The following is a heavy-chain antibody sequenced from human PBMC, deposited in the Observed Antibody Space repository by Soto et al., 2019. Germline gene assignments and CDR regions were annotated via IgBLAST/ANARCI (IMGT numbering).Heavy chain of an antibody. J-gene: IGHJ4*02. CDR2: ISGSGGST. CDR1: VFTFSSYA. V-gene: IGHV3-23*01. Sequence: GGSLRLSCAASVFTFSSYAMSWGRRAPGKGLEWVSAISGSGGSTYYADSVKGRFTISRDNSKNTLYLQMNSLRAEDTAVYYCARAGITIFGVVTLRPFDYWGQGTLV. CDR3: ARAGITIFGVVTLRPFDY. D-gene: IGHD3-3*01.